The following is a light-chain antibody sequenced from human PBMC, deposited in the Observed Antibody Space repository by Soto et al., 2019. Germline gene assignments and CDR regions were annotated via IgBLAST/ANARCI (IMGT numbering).Light chain of an antibody. CDR2: GAS. CDR3: QQYNNWPPWT. J-gene: IGKJ1*01. Sequence: DIVMTQSPATLSVSPGERATLSCRASQSVGKNLAWYQQKPGQAPRLLIYGASTRATGIPARFSGSGSVTEFTLTISSLQSEDFAVYYCQQYNNWPPWTFGHGTKVDIK. CDR1: QSVGKN. V-gene: IGKV3-15*01.